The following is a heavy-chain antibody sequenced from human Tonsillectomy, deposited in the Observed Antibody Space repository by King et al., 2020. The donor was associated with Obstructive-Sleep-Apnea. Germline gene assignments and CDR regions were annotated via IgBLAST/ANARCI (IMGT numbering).Heavy chain of an antibody. D-gene: IGHD2-2*01. V-gene: IGHV3-49*03. Sequence: VQLVESGGGLVQPGRSLRLSCTASGFTFGDYAMSWFRQAPGKGLEWVGFIRSKAYGGTTEYAASVKGRFTISRDDSKSIAYLQMNSLKTEDTAVYYCTRDTTLGYCSSTSCYDWFDPWGQGTLVTVSS. CDR2: IRSKAYGGTT. CDR3: TRDTTLGYCSSTSCYDWFDP. CDR1: GFTFGDYA. J-gene: IGHJ5*02.